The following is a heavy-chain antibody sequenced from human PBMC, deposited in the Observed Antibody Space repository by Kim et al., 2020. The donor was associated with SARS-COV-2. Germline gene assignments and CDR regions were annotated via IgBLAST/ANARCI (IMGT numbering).Heavy chain of an antibody. CDR2: IYSGGSST. Sequence: GGSLRLSCAASGFTFSSYAMSWVRQAPGKGLEWVSVIYSGGSSTYYADSVKGRFTISRDNSKNTLYLQMNSLRAEDTAVYYCAKDSKFGVASYWGQGTLVTVSS. V-gene: IGHV3-23*03. D-gene: IGHD3-3*01. J-gene: IGHJ4*02. CDR1: GFTFSSYA. CDR3: AKDSKFGVASY.